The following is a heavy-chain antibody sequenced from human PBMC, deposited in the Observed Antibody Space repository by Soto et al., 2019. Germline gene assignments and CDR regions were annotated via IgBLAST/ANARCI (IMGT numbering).Heavy chain of an antibody. J-gene: IGHJ6*02. V-gene: IGHV1-18*04. D-gene: IGHD6-13*01. Sequence: ASVKVCCKASGYTFTSYGISWVRQAPGRGLEWMGWISAYNGNTNYAQKLQGRVTMTTDTSTSTAYMELRSLRSDDTAVYYCARNFRAAAVYYYYGMDVWGQGTTVTVSS. CDR3: ARNFRAAAVYYYYGMDV. CDR2: ISAYNGNT. CDR1: GYTFTSYG.